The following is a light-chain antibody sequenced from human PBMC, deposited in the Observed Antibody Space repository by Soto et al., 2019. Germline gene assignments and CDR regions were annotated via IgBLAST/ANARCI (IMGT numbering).Light chain of an antibody. CDR2: AAS. CDR1: QGISSY. Sequence: IHLTQSPSSLPATVGDRVTITCRASQGISSYLAWYQQKPGKAPKLLIYAASTLQSGVPSRFSGSGSGTDFTLTISSLQPEDFATYYCQHYNSYSEAFGQRAKV. CDR3: QHYNSYSEA. J-gene: IGKJ1*01. V-gene: IGKV1-9*01.